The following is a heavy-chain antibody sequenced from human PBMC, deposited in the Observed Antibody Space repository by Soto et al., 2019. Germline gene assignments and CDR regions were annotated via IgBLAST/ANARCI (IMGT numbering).Heavy chain of an antibody. CDR2: FDPEDGET. D-gene: IGHD3-10*01. J-gene: IGHJ6*03. CDR1: GYTLTELS. CDR3: AREQKDTGRITMVRGVINYYYYYMDV. Sequence: ASVKVSCKVSGYTLTELSMHWVRQAPGKGLEWMGGFDPEDGETIYAQKFQGRVTMTENTSIDTAYMELSSLRSEDTAVYYYAREQKDTGRITMVRGVINYYYYYMDVWGKGTTVTVSS. V-gene: IGHV1-24*01.